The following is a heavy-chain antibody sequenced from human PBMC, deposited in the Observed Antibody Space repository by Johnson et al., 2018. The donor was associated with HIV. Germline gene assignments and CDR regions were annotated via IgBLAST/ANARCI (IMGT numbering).Heavy chain of an antibody. V-gene: IGHV3-66*01. CDR3: AKEEGSSGWFDAFDI. CDR2: IYSGGST. Sequence: VQLVESGGGLVKPGGSLRVSCAASGFTVSSNYMSWVRQAPGKGLEWVSVIYSGGSTYYADYVKGRCTISRDNSKNTLYLQRNSLRAEDTALYYCAKEEGSSGWFDAFDIWGQGTMVTVSS. CDR1: GFTVSSNY. J-gene: IGHJ3*02. D-gene: IGHD6-19*01.